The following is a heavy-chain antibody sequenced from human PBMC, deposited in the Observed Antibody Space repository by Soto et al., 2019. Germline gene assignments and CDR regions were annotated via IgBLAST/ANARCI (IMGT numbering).Heavy chain of an antibody. Sequence: QVQLVQSGDEMKKPGASVRVSCKASGYIFVNYGIAWGRQAPGQGLEWMGWISPYTGDTHSASKVQGRLTMTTDTSTSTADMDLGSLTSDDTAVYYCAMVDNYVTPTPQDVWGQGTTVNVSS. D-gene: IGHD3-16*01. J-gene: IGHJ6*02. CDR2: ISPYTGDT. CDR1: GYIFVNYG. CDR3: AMVDNYVTPTPQDV. V-gene: IGHV1-18*01.